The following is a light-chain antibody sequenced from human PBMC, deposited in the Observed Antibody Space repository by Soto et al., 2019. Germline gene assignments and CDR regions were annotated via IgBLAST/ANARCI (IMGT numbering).Light chain of an antibody. CDR1: QSVSGW. J-gene: IGKJ2*01. Sequence: DIQMTQSPSTLSASVGDTVTVTCRASQSVSGWLAWYQQKPGKAPKLLIYRASTLQNGVPSRFSGAGSATDFTLTISSLQPEDFATYSCQQSYSTLPYTFGQGTKVEIK. CDR2: RAS. V-gene: IGKV1-39*01. CDR3: QQSYSTLPYT.